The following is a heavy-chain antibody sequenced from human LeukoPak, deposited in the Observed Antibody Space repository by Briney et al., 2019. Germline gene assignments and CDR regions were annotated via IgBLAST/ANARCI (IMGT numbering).Heavy chain of an antibody. J-gene: IGHJ6*03. CDR2: IIPKFGAA. D-gene: IGHD3-3*01. CDR3: AAGFYDFWSETDYYYYMDV. CDR1: GGTFSSYA. Sequence: ASVKVSCKASGGTFSSYAISWVRQAPGQGLEWVGGIIPKFGAANYAQKFQGRVTITTDESTSTAYTELSRLRSEDTAIFYCAAGFYDFWSETDYYYYMDVWGKGTTVTVSS. V-gene: IGHV1-69*05.